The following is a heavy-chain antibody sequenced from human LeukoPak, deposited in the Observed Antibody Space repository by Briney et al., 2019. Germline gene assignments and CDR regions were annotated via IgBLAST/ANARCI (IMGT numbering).Heavy chain of an antibody. CDR1: GFTFSSYS. CDR2: ISSSSSYI. CDR3: AREGGYSGYDLDY. J-gene: IGHJ4*02. V-gene: IGHV3-21*01. Sequence: GGSLRLSCAASGFTFSSYSMNWVRQAPGKGLEWVSSISSSSSYIYYADSVKGRFTISRDNAKNSLYLQMNSLRAEDTAVYYCAREGGYSGYDLDYWGQGTLVTVSS. D-gene: IGHD5-12*01.